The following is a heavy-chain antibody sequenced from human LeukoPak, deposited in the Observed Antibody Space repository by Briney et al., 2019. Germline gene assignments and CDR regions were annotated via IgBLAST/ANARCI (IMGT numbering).Heavy chain of an antibody. Sequence: SETLSLTCAVYGGSFSGYHWSWFRQPPGKGLEWIGEINHSGSTNYNPSLKSRVTISVDTSKNQFSLKLSSVTAADTAVYYCARAPFHRFDFWSGYYTGIYYYYGMDVWGQGTTVTVSS. D-gene: IGHD3-3*01. CDR3: ARAPFHRFDFWSGYYTGIYYYYGMDV. V-gene: IGHV4-34*01. CDR1: GGSFSGYH. J-gene: IGHJ6*02. CDR2: INHSGST.